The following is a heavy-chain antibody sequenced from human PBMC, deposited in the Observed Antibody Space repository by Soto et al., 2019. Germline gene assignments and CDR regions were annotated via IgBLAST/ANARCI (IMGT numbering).Heavy chain of an antibody. J-gene: IGHJ4*02. CDR3: ARSWLRRYYFDY. D-gene: IGHD5-12*01. CDR1: GFTFSSYG. Sequence: QVQLVESGGGVVQPGRSLRLSCAASGFTFSSYGMHWVRQAPGKGLEWVAVIWYDGSNKYYADSVKGRFTISRDNSKNTLYLQMNSLRAEDTAVYYCARSWLRRYYFDYWGQGILVSVSS. CDR2: IWYDGSNK. V-gene: IGHV3-33*01.